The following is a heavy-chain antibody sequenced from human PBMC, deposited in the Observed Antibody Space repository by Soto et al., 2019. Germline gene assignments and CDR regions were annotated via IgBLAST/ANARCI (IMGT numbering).Heavy chain of an antibody. CDR2: IYYSGST. J-gene: IGHJ6*02. CDR1: GGSIRGGGYY. V-gene: IGHV4-31*03. CDR3: ARRASMVRGVTYGMDV. D-gene: IGHD3-10*01. Sequence: PSETLSLTCTVSGGSIRGGGYYWSWIRQHPGKGLEWIGYIYYSGSTYYNPSLKSRVTISVDTSKNQFSLKLSSVTAADTAVYYCARRASMVRGVTYGMDVWGQGTTVTVSS.